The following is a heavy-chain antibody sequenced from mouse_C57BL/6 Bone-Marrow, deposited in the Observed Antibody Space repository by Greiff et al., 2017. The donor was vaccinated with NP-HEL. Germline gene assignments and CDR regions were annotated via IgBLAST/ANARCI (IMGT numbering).Heavy chain of an antibody. D-gene: IGHD1-1*01. CDR1: GYAFSSSW. V-gene: IGHV1-82*01. J-gene: IGHJ3*01. CDR2: IYPGDGDT. CDR3: APVLYYYGSSSFAY. Sequence: QVQLKQSGPELVKPGASVKISCKASGYAFSSSWMNWVKQRPGQGLEWIGRIYPGDGDTNYNGKFKGKATLTADKSSSTAYMQLSSLTSEDSAVYFCAPVLYYYGSSSFAYWGRGTRVTVSA.